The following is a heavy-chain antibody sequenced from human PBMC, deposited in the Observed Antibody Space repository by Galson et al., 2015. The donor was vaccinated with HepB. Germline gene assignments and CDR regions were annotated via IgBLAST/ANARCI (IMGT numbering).Heavy chain of an antibody. CDR2: ISGTGNSI. CDR3: ARDGVSRDCGADCSDFDH. CDR1: GFSFSDYY. J-gene: IGHJ4*02. Sequence: SLRLSCAASGFSFSDYYLDWVRQAPGKGLEWVAYISGTGNSIEYADSVKGRFTISRDNAKNSLYLQMTSLRVEDTAIYYCARDGVSRDCGADCSDFDHWGQGTLVTVSS. D-gene: IGHD2-21*01. V-gene: IGHV3-11*01.